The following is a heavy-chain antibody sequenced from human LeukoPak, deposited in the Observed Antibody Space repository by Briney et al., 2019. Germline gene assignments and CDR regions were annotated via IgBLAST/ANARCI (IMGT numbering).Heavy chain of an antibody. J-gene: IGHJ6*02. D-gene: IGHD3-10*01. CDR3: AKDLCLVRGKCGYYYYGMDV. CDR1: GFTFSSYG. CDR2: ISYDGSNK. V-gene: IGHV3-30*18. Sequence: PGRSLRLSCAASGFTFSSYGMHWVRQAPGKGLEWVAVISYDGSNKYYADSVKGRFTISRDNSKNTLYLQMNSLRAEDTAVYYCAKDLCLVRGKCGYYYYGMDVWGQGTTVTVSS.